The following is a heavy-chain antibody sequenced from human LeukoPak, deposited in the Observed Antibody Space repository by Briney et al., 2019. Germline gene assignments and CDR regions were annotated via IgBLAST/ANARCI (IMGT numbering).Heavy chain of an antibody. D-gene: IGHD3-10*01. Sequence: SETLSLTCTVSGYSISSGYYWGWIRQPPGRGLEWIGSIYHSGSTYYNPSLKSRVTMSVDTSKNQFSLKLSSVTAADTAVYYCARATYYYGSGSSLLPWFDPWGQGTLVTVSS. J-gene: IGHJ5*02. CDR1: GYSISSGYY. CDR2: IYHSGST. CDR3: ARATYYYGSGSSLLPWFDP. V-gene: IGHV4-38-2*02.